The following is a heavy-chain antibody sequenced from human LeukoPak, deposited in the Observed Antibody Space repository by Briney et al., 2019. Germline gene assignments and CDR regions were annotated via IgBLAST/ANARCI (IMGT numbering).Heavy chain of an antibody. CDR3: ARGGSISYGFLMD. CDR1: GGTFSSYA. Sequence: SVKVSYKASGGTFSSYAISWVRQAPGQGLEWMGGIIPIFGTANYAQKFQGRVTITADESTSTAYMELSSLRSEDTAVYYCARGGSISYGFLMDWGQGTLVTVSS. J-gene: IGHJ4*02. CDR2: IIPIFGTA. V-gene: IGHV1-69*01. D-gene: IGHD5-18*01.